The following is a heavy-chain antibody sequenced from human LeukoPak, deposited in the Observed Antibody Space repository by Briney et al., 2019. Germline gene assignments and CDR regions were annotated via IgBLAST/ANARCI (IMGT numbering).Heavy chain of an antibody. CDR3: ARDPPDISRWTNAFDI. D-gene: IGHD5-12*01. Sequence: GGSLRLSCVISGYTFTHYGFHWVRQAPGKALEWVAFISYDGNNKYEDSVKGRFTISRDNSKSTLHLQMNGLRAEDTAVYYCARDPPDISRWTNAFDIWGQGTTVIVS. J-gene: IGHJ3*02. V-gene: IGHV3-30*03. CDR2: ISYDGNNK. CDR1: GYTFTHYG.